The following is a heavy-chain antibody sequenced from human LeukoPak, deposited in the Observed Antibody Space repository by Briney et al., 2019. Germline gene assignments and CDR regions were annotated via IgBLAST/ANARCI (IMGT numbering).Heavy chain of an antibody. Sequence: SETLSLTCTVSGDSISSGDFYWSWIRQPAGKGLEWIGRIYTSGSTNYNPSLKSRVTMSVDTSKNQFSLKLSSVTAADTAVYYCARDDRRMPGGFDYWGQGTLVTVSS. D-gene: IGHD3-16*01. CDR2: IYTSGST. CDR3: ARDDRRMPGGFDY. J-gene: IGHJ4*02. V-gene: IGHV4-61*02. CDR1: GDSISSGDFY.